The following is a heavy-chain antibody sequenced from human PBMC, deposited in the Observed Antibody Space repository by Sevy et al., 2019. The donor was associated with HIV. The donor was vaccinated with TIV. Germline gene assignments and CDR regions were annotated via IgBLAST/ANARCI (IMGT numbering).Heavy chain of an antibody. V-gene: IGHV3-7*03. CDR1: GFTFSRFW. Sequence: GGSLRLSCAASGFTFSRFWMSWVRQAPGKGLEWVANINQDGSERYYVDSGKGRFTISRDNAKNSLYLQMNSLRGEDTAVFFCARGGVLEWPLGPFDYWGQGTLVTVSS. CDR2: INQDGSER. D-gene: IGHD3-3*01. J-gene: IGHJ4*02. CDR3: ARGGVLEWPLGPFDY.